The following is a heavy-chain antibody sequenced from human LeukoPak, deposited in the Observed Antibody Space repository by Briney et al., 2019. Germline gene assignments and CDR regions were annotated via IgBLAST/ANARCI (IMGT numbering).Heavy chain of an antibody. J-gene: IGHJ4*02. V-gene: IGHV1-69*05. CDR1: GGTFSSYA. CDR2: IIPIFGTA. Sequence: GASVKVSCKASGGTFSSYAISWVRQAPGQGLEWMGGIIPIFGTANYAQRFQGRVTITTDESTSTAYMELSSLRSEDTAVYYCATGRIAAAGIDYWGQGTLVTVSS. CDR3: ATGRIAAAGIDY. D-gene: IGHD6-13*01.